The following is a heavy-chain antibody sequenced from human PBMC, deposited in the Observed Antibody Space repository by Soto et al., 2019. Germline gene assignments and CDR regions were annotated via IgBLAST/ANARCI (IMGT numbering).Heavy chain of an antibody. CDR1: GFTFSSYG. Sequence: PGGSLRLSCAASGFTFSSYGMHWVRQAPGKGLEWVAVIWYDGSNKYYADSVKGRFTISRDNSKNTLYLQMNSLRAEDTAVYYCARDFRIAVAGTHAFDIWGQGTMVTVSS. CDR2: IWYDGSNK. J-gene: IGHJ3*02. CDR3: ARDFRIAVAGTHAFDI. D-gene: IGHD6-19*01. V-gene: IGHV3-33*01.